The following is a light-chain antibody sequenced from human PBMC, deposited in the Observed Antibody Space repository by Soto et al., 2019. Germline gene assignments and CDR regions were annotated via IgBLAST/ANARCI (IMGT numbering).Light chain of an antibody. Sequence: QSVLTQPPSASGTPGQRVTISCSGSSSNIGRNTVNWYQQLPGTAPKLLIHGNNQRPSGVPDRFSGSKSGTAASLAISGLQSEDEADYYCATWDDSLNGPVFGGGTKLNVL. V-gene: IGLV1-44*01. J-gene: IGLJ2*01. CDR1: SSNIGRNT. CDR3: ATWDDSLNGPV. CDR2: GNN.